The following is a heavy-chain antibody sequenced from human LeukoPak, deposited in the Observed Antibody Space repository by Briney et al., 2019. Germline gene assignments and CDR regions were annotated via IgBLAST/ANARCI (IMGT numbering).Heavy chain of an antibody. V-gene: IGHV4-59*01. CDR3: ARDGSGSSLDY. D-gene: IGHD3-10*01. J-gene: IGHJ4*02. CDR2: IYYSGST. Sequence: SETLSLTCTVSGGSISSYYWSWIRQPPGKGLEWIGYIYYSGSTNYNPSLKSRVTISVVTSKNQFSLKLSSVTAADTAVYYCARDGSGSSLDYWGQGTLVTVSS. CDR1: GGSISSYY.